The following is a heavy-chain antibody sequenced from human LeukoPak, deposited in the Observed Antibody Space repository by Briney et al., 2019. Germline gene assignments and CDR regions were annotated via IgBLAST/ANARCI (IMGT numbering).Heavy chain of an antibody. V-gene: IGHV4-34*01. CDR3: ARRPPYGSGYMDV. CDR1: GGSFSGYY. D-gene: IGHD3-10*01. J-gene: IGHJ6*03. CDR2: INHSGST. Sequence: SETLSLTCAVYGGSFSGYYWSWIRQPPGKGLEWIGEINHSGSTNYNPSLKSRVTISVDTSKNQFSLELSSVTAADTAVYYCARRPPYGSGYMDVWGKGTTVTISS.